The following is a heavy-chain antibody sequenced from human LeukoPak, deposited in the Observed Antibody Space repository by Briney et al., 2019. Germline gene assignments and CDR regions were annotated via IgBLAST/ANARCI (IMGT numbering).Heavy chain of an antibody. CDR2: IYYSGST. Sequence: SETLSLTCTVSGGSISSYYWSWLRQPPGKGLEWIGYIYYSGSTNYNPSLKSRVTISVDTSKNQFSLKLSSVTAADTAVYYCARGRSSMVRGYYYYYMDVWGKGTTVTISS. V-gene: IGHV4-59*01. CDR3: ARGRSSMVRGYYYYYMDV. J-gene: IGHJ6*03. D-gene: IGHD3-10*01. CDR1: GGSISSYY.